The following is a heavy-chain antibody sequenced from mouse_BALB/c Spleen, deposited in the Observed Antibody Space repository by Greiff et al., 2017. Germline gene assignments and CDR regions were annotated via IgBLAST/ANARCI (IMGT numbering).Heavy chain of an antibody. D-gene: IGHD2-14*01. V-gene: IGHV5-12-1*01. CDR1: GFAFSSYD. J-gene: IGHJ3*01. CDR2: ISSGGGST. CDR3: ARQGGYDWFAY. Sequence: DVQLVESGGGLVKPGGSLKLSCAASGFAFSSYDMSWVRQTPEKRLEWVAYISSGGGSTYYPDTVKGRFTISRDNAKNTLYLQMSSLKSEDTAMYYCARQGGYDWFAYWGQGTLVTVSA.